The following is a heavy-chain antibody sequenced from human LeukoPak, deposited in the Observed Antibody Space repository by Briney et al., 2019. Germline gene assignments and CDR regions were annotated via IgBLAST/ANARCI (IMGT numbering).Heavy chain of an antibody. D-gene: IGHD6-6*01. Sequence: SETLSLTCTVSGGSMSSYYWSWIRQPPGKGLEWIAYIYDSGSTHYNPSLKSRVTISVDTSKNQLSLNLSSVTAADTAVYYCARDRGSSSPSGWFDPWGQGTLVTVSS. CDR3: ARDRGSSSPSGWFDP. CDR1: GGSMSSYY. V-gene: IGHV4-59*01. J-gene: IGHJ5*02. CDR2: IYDSGST.